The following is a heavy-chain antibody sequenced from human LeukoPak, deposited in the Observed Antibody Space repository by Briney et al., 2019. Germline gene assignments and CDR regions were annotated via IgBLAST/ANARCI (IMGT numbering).Heavy chain of an antibody. CDR2: ISASSGTR. CDR3: ARGLAANDWFDP. Sequence: GGSLRLSCAASGFTFSDYYTTWIRQAPGKGLEWLSYISASSGTRYYADSVKGRFTISRDNAKNSLYLQMNSLRAEDTAVYYCARGLAANDWFDPWGQGTLVTVSS. D-gene: IGHD2-15*01. CDR1: GFTFSDYY. V-gene: IGHV3-11*01. J-gene: IGHJ5*02.